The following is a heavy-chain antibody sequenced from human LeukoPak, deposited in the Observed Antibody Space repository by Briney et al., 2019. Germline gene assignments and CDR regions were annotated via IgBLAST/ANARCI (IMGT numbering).Heavy chain of an antibody. D-gene: IGHD3-22*01. V-gene: IGHV1-18*01. CDR3: ARESPDTYYYDSSGSPFDY. CDR1: GYTFTSYG. J-gene: IGHJ4*02. Sequence: ASVTVSCKASGYTFTSYGISWVRQAPGQGLEWMGWISAYNGNTNYAQKLQGRVTMTTDTSTSTAYMELRSLRSDDTAVYYCARESPDTYYYDSSGSPFDYWGQGTLVTVSS. CDR2: ISAYNGNT.